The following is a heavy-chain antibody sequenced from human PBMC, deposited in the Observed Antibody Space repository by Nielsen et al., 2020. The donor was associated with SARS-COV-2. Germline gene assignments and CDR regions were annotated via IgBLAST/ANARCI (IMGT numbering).Heavy chain of an antibody. CDR1: GFRFGDYA. V-gene: IGHV3-30-3*01. CDR2: ISYDGSNK. J-gene: IGHJ6*02. Sequence: GGSLRLSCTGSGFRFGDYAMHWVRQAPGKGLEWVAVISYDGSNKYYADSVKGRFTISRDNSKNTLYLQMNSLRAEDTAVYYCARGSSWYYYYYGMDVWGQGTTVTVSS. CDR3: ARGSSWYYYYYGMDV. D-gene: IGHD6-13*01.